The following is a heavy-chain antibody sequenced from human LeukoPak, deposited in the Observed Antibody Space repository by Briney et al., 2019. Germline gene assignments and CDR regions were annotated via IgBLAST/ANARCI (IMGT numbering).Heavy chain of an antibody. CDR1: GFIISDHY. D-gene: IGHD3-22*01. CDR2: SRNKANSYST. J-gene: IGHJ4*02. V-gene: IGHV3-72*01. Sequence: GGSLRLYCAASGFIISDHYMDWVRQAQGMGLEWVGRSRNKANSYSTKYAASVKGRYTISRDDSTNSLYLQMNSLKTEDTAVYYCARAGDYYSTGDCWGQGTLVTVSS. CDR3: ARAGDYYSTGDC.